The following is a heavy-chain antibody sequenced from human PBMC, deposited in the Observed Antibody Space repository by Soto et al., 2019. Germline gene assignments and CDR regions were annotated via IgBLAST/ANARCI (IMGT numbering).Heavy chain of an antibody. CDR1: GGSITSGGYY. J-gene: IGHJ3*02. D-gene: IGHD5-18*01. CDR2: VSHTGNF. Sequence: QVQLQESGPGLVKPSQTLSLTCTVSGGSITSGGYYWSWIRQLPGKGLEWIGHVSHTGNFYYNPSLESRVTLSRDTSERQFSLNLISVTAAYAAMYYCARLGYNYGFGGAFDIWGHGTLVIVSS. CDR3: ARLGYNYGFGGAFDI. V-gene: IGHV4-31*03.